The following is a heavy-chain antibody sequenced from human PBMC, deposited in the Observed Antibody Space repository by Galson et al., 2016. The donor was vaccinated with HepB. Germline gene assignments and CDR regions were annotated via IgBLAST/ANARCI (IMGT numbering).Heavy chain of an antibody. V-gene: IGHV4-4*01. D-gene: IGHD3-9*01. Sequence: ETLSLTCTVSGDSIRNNNWWTWVRQPPGRGLEWIGEMHHSGRTYHNPSLKGRVSTSLDKSNNRLSLKLISVTAADTALYFCARDFEFGHEVRAFDVWGQGIMVTVSS. CDR1: GDSIRNNNW. CDR2: MHHSGRT. CDR3: ARDFEFGHEVRAFDV. J-gene: IGHJ3*01.